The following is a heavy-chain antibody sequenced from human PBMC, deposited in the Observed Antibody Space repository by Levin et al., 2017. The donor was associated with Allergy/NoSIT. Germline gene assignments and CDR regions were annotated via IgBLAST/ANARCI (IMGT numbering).Heavy chain of an antibody. V-gene: IGHV4-39*01. CDR3: TRLANGIPSDN. Sequence: SQTLSLTCSVSGGSVSDGLYHWGWIRQPPGKGLEWIASAYYLGNTYYNPSLKSRVTIPVDTSKNQFSLKVTSVTAADTAVYYCTRLANGIPSDNWGQGTLVTVSS. CDR1: GGSVSDGLYH. D-gene: IGHD1-1*01. CDR2: AYYLGNT. J-gene: IGHJ4*02.